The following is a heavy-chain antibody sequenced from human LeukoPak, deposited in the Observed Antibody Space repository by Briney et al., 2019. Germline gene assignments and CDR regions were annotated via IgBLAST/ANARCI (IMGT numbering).Heavy chain of an antibody. J-gene: IGHJ4*02. CDR1: GFTFSSYA. CDR3: VRGRTSGSSWPFDY. V-gene: IGHV3-30-3*01. D-gene: IGHD6-13*01. Sequence: WGSLRLSCAASGFTFSSYAMHWVRQAPGKGLEWVAVISYDGSNKYYADSVKGRFTISRDNSKNTLYLQMNSLRAEDTAVYYCVRGRTSGSSWPFDYWGQGTLVTVSS. CDR2: ISYDGSNK.